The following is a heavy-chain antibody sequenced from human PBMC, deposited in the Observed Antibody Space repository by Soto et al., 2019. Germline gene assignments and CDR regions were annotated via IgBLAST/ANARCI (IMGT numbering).Heavy chain of an antibody. V-gene: IGHV5-51*01. CDR2: IHPSDSDT. CDR1: GYNFSNHW. CDR3: ARRNYLDY. Sequence: PGESLKISCKASGYNFSNHWIAWVRQMPGKGLECMGIIHPSDSDTRYSPSFQGQVTISVDKSTSTAYLQWSSLKASDTAMYDCARRNYLDYWGQGTLVTVSS. J-gene: IGHJ4*02.